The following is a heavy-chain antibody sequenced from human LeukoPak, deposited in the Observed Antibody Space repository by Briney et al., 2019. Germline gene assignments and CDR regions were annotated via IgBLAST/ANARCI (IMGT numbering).Heavy chain of an antibody. D-gene: IGHD5-18*01. V-gene: IGHV4-59*01. J-gene: IGHJ4*02. CDR2: IYSSGNT. CDR3: AREVPDTAMVPL. CDR1: GGSISGCY. Sequence: SETLSLNCTVSGGSISGCYWSWIRQPPGKGLEWIGYIYSSGNTNYNPSLKSRVTISVDTSKNQFSLKLSSVTAADTAVYYCAREVPDTAMVPLWGQGTLVTVSS.